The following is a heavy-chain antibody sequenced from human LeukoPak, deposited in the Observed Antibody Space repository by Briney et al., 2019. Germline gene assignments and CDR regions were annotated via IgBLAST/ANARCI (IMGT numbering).Heavy chain of an antibody. D-gene: IGHD5-12*01. CDR1: GGSISSYY. J-gene: IGHJ4*02. CDR3: AREVATKNYFDY. CDR2: IYYSGST. V-gene: IGHV4-59*01. Sequence: NPSETLSLTCTVSGGSISSYYWSWIRQPPGKGLEWIGYIYYSGSTNYNPSLKSRVTISVDTSKNQFSLKLSSVTAADTAVYYCAREVATKNYFDYWGQGTLVTVSS.